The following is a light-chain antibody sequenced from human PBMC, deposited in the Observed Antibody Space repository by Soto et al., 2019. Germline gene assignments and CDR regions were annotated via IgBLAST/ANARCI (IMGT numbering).Light chain of an antibody. V-gene: IGLV2-14*01. CDR3: SSYTRNSTLV. Sequence: QSALTQPASVSGSPGQSITISCTGTSSDVGGYNYVSWHQQHPGKAPKLMIYEVSTRPSGVSNRFSGSKSGNTASLTISRLQAEDESDYYCSSYTRNSTLVFGGGTKLTVL. J-gene: IGLJ2*01. CDR2: EVS. CDR1: SSDVGGYNY.